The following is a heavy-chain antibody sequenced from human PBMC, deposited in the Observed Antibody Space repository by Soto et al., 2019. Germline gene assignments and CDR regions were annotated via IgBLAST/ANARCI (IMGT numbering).Heavy chain of an antibody. J-gene: IGHJ6*02. CDR2: IYYSGST. V-gene: IGHV4-39*01. CDR3: ARRNGDYAYYYYYGMDV. CDR1: GGSISISSHY. Sequence: SETLSLTCTVSGGSISISSHYWGWIRQPPGKGLEWIGSIYYSGSTYYNPSLKSRVTISVDTSKNQFSLKLSSVTAADTAVYYCARRNGDYAYYYYYGMDVWGQGTTVTVSS. D-gene: IGHD4-17*01.